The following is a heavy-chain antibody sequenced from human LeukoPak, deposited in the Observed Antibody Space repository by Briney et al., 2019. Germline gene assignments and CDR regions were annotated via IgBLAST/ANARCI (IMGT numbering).Heavy chain of an antibody. V-gene: IGHV3-23*01. J-gene: IGHJ5*02. CDR1: GFTFSSYA. CDR3: AKDRRYCSGGSCYRWFDP. Sequence: GGSLRLSCAASGFTFSSYAMSWVRQAPGKGLEWDSSISGSGGSTYYADSVKGRFTISRDNSKNTLYLQMNSLRAEDTAVYYCAKDRRYCSGGSCYRWFDPWGQGTLVTVSS. CDR2: ISGSGGST. D-gene: IGHD2-15*01.